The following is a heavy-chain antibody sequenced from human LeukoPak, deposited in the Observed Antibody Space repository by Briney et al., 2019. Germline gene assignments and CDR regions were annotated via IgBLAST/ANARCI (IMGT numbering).Heavy chain of an antibody. CDR2: IYYSGST. V-gene: IGHV4-39*07. CDR1: GGSISSSSYY. D-gene: IGHD2-15*01. CDR3: AREKVVVVAAPSFDY. Sequence: SETLSLTCTVAGGSISSSSYYWGWIRQPPGKGLEWIGCIYYSGSTYYNPSLKSRVTISVDTSKNQFSLKLSSVTAADTAVYYCAREKVVVVAAPSFDYWGQGTLVTVSS. J-gene: IGHJ4*02.